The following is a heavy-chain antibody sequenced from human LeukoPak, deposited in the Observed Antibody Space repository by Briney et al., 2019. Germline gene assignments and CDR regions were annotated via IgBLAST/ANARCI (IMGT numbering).Heavy chain of an antibody. V-gene: IGHV4-30-4*08. CDR1: GYSITSGYF. D-gene: IGHD4-23*01. CDR3: AREGGVVTSRYYFDY. Sequence: TSETLSLTCTVSGYSITSGYFWGWIRQPPGKGLEWIGYIYYSGSTYYNPSLKGRVSISVDTSKNQFSLKLSSVTAADTAVYYCAREGGVVTSRYYFDYWGQGTLVTVSS. J-gene: IGHJ4*02. CDR2: IYYSGST.